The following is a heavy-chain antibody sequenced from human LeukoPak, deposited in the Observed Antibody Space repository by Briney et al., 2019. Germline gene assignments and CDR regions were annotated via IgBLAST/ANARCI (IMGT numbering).Heavy chain of an antibody. D-gene: IGHD6-19*01. CDR3: ARGQPTYSSGWYGWFDP. J-gene: IGHJ5*02. V-gene: IGHV3-7*01. Sequence: GGSLRLSCAASGFTVDTYWMTWVRQAPGKGLDWVANINQNGGVKHYVDSVKGRFTISRDNAKNSLYLQKTSLRADDTAVYYCARGQPTYSSGWYGWFDPWGQGTLVTVSS. CDR2: INQNGGVK. CDR1: GFTVDTYW.